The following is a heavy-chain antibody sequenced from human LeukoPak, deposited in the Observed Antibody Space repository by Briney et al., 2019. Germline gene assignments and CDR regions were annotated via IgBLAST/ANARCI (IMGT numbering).Heavy chain of an antibody. CDR3: ARDRSGTTPAFDY. CDR2: IYYSGST. CDR1: GGYISSHY. Sequence: SETLSLTCTVSGGYISSHYWSWIRQPPGKGLEWIGYIYYSGSTNYNPSLKSRVTISVDTSKNQFSLKLSSVTAADTAVYYCARDRSGTTPAFDYWGQGTLVTVSS. J-gene: IGHJ4*02. D-gene: IGHD1-14*01. V-gene: IGHV4-59*11.